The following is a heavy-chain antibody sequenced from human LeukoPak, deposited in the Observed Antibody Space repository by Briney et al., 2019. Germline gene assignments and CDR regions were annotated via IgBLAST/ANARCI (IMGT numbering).Heavy chain of an antibody. J-gene: IGHJ6*02. D-gene: IGHD3-3*01. V-gene: IGHV3-21*01. CDR2: ISSSSSYI. CDR3: ARGAETLRFLEWLHLSGCYYGMDV. CDR1: GFTFSSYS. Sequence: GGSLRLSCAASGFTFSSYSMNWVRQAPGKGLEWVSSISSSSSYIYYADSVKGRFTISRDNAKNSLYLQMNSLRAEDTAVYYCARGAETLRFLEWLHLSGCYYGMDVWGQGTTVTVSS.